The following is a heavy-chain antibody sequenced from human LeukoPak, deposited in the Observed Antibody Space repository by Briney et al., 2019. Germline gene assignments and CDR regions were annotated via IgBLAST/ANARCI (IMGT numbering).Heavy chain of an antibody. CDR2: IIPIFGTA. CDR1: GGTFSSYA. D-gene: IGHD2-8*01. V-gene: IGHV1-69*05. CDR3: ASDGPCTNGVCYGFWFDP. Sequence: GASVKVSCKASGGTFSSYAISWVRQAPGQGLEWMGRIIPIFGTANYAQKFQGRVTITTDESTSTAYMELSSLGSEDTAVYYCASDGPCTNGVCYGFWFDPWGQGTLVTVSS. J-gene: IGHJ5*02.